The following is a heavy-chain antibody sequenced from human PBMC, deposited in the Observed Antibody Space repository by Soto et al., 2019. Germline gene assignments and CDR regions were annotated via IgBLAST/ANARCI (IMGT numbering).Heavy chain of an antibody. V-gene: IGHV3-49*03. CDR1: GFTFGDYA. J-gene: IGHJ3*02. CDR3: TRSRIMITFGGVIVKGDAFDI. CDR2: IRSKAYGGTT. Sequence: PGGSLRLSCTASGFTFGDYAMSWFRQAPGKGLERVGFIRSKAYGGTTEYAATVKGRFTISRDDSKSIAYLQMNSLKTEDTAVYYCTRSRIMITFGGVIVKGDAFDIWGQGTMVTVSS. D-gene: IGHD3-16*02.